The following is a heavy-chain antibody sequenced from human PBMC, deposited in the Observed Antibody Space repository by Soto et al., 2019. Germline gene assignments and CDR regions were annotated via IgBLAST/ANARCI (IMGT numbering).Heavy chain of an antibody. CDR2: INPNSCGT. D-gene: IGHD6-19*01. V-gene: IGHV1-2*02. CDR3: ASPREAVAGNYYYYGMDV. J-gene: IGHJ6*02. CDR1: GYSFTDYH. Sequence: ASVKVSCKASGYSFTDYHIHWVRQAPGQGLEWMGWINPNSCGTNYAQKFQGTVTMTRDTSISTAYMELSRLRSDDTAVYYCASPREAVAGNYYYYGMDVWGQGTTVTVSS.